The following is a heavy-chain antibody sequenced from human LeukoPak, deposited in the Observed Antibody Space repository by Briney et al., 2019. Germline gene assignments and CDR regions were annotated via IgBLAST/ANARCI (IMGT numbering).Heavy chain of an antibody. CDR2: ISVSGGST. Sequence: GGSQRLSCAASGFTFSSYAMSWVRQAQGKGLEWVSAISVSGGSTYYADSVKGRFTTSRDNTTNTLYLQMNSVRAEDTAVYYCARSGDPPYEYVWGSYRHDYWGEGTLVTVSS. J-gene: IGHJ4*02. V-gene: IGHV3-23*01. CDR1: GFTFSSYA. CDR3: ARSGDPPYEYVWGSYRHDY. D-gene: IGHD3-16*02.